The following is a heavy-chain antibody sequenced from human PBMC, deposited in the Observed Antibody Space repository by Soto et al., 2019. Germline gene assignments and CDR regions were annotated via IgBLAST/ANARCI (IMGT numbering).Heavy chain of an antibody. D-gene: IGHD3-3*01. J-gene: IGHJ4*02. Sequence: EVQLVESGGGLVQPGGSLRLSCAASGFTVSSNYMSWVRQAPGKGLEWVSVIYSGGSTYYADSVKGRFTISRDNSKNTLYLQMNSLRAEDTAVYYCARDLYDFWSGTFDYWGQGTLVTVSS. V-gene: IGHV3-66*01. CDR2: IYSGGST. CDR3: ARDLYDFWSGTFDY. CDR1: GFTVSSNY.